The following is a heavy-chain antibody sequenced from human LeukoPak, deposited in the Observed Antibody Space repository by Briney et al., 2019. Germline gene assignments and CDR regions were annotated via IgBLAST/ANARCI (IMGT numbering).Heavy chain of an antibody. CDR1: GGSLSGYY. CDR2: INHSGST. CDR3: ARLADCSGGSCYHMDV. J-gene: IGHJ6*03. Sequence: SETLSLTCAVSGGSLSGYYWSWIRQPPGKGLEWIGEINHSGSTNYNPSLKSRVTISVDTSKNQFSLKLSSVTAADTAVYYCARLADCSGGSCYHMDVWGKGTTVTISS. D-gene: IGHD2-15*01. V-gene: IGHV4-34*01.